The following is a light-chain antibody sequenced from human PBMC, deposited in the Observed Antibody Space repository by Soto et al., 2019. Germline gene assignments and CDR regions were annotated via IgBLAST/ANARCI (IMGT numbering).Light chain of an antibody. CDR3: QQSSGSRDWA. CDR1: QSIRSH. J-gene: IGKJ1*01. CDR2: ASS. V-gene: IGKV1-39*01. Sequence: DILMTQSPTSLSASVGDIVSITCRASQSIRSHLNWYQQKPWKAPKLLIYASSSLQSGVPSRFSGSGSGTDFSLTIRGLQPEDFANYYCQQSSGSRDWAFGQGTKVDIK.